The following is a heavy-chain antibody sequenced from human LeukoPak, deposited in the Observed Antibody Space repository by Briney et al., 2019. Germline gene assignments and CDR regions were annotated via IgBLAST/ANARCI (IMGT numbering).Heavy chain of an antibody. CDR1: GYTFTSYD. D-gene: IGHD3-22*01. V-gene: IGHV1-8*01. J-gene: IGHJ6*02. Sequence: GASVKVSCKASGYTFTSYDINWVRQATGQGPEWMGWMNAESGHTGYAQNLEGRVTLTRDTSTNTAYMELRSLKSEDTAVYFCARGMFDNSGHYYYFNYALDVWGQGTTVTVSS. CDR2: MNAESGHT. CDR3: ARGMFDNSGHYYYFNYALDV.